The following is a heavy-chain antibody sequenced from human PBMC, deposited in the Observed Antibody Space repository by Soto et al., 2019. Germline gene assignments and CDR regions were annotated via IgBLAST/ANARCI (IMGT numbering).Heavy chain of an antibody. CDR3: ARTLVGAVAGEYNWFDP. J-gene: IGHJ5*02. CDR2: IDWDDDK. V-gene: IGHV2-70*04. CDR1: GFSLSTSGMR. D-gene: IGHD6-19*01. Sequence: GSGPTLVNPTQTLTLTCTFSGFSLSTSGMRVSWIRQPPGKALEWLARIDWDDDKFYSTSLKTRLTISKDTSKNQVVLTMTNMDPVDTATYYCARTLVGAVAGEYNWFDPWGQGTLVTVSS.